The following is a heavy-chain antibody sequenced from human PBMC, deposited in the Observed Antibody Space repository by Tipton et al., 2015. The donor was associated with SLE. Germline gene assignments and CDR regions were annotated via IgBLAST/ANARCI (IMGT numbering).Heavy chain of an antibody. D-gene: IGHD6-13*01. CDR3: AKGLSRGIGAAAAGD. CDR2: ISFDGINK. V-gene: IGHV3-30*04. Sequence: QLVQSGGGVVQPGRSLRLSCAASGFTFSSYPMHWVRQAPGKGLEWVAVISFDGINKYNADSVKGRFTISRDNSKNTLYLEMNSLRVEDTAVYYCAKGLSRGIGAAAAGDWGQGTLVTVSS. CDR1: GFTFSSYP. J-gene: IGHJ4*02.